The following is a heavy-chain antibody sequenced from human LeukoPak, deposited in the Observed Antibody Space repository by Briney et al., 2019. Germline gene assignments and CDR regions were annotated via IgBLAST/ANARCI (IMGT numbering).Heavy chain of an antibody. V-gene: IGHV3-53*01. CDR3: AKALRYCRGASCYTYYYFGMDV. CDR1: GFTVSSNY. J-gene: IGHJ6*02. D-gene: IGHD2-2*02. Sequence: GGSLRLSCAASGFTVSSNYMSWVRQAPGKGLEWVSVIYSGGSTYYADSVKGRFTISRDNSKNTLYLQINSLRAEDTALYYCAKALRYCRGASCYTYYYFGMDVWGQGTTVTVSS. CDR2: IYSGGST.